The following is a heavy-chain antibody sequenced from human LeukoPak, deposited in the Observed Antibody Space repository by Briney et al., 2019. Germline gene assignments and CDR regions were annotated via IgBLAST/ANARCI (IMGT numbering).Heavy chain of an antibody. V-gene: IGHV3-23*01. J-gene: IGHJ4*02. CDR1: GFTFSSYA. CDR2: ISGSGGST. Sequence: GGSLRLSCAASGFTFSSYAMSWVRQAPGKGLEWVSAISGSGGSTYYADPVKGRFTISRDNSKNTLYLQMNSLRAEDTAVYYCAKFPVWWPQTAYFDYWGQGTLVTVSS. CDR3: AKFPVWWPQTAYFDY. D-gene: IGHD1-26*01.